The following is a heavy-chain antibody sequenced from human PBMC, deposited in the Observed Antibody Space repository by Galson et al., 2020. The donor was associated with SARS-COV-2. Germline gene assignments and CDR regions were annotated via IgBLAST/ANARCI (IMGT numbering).Heavy chain of an antibody. CDR2: IYYSGST. V-gene: IGHV4-39*07. Sequence: ASETLSLSCTVSGGSISSISYYWGWIRQPPGKGLEWIGSIYYSGSTYYNPSLKSRVTISVDTSKNQFSLKLSSVAAADTAVYYCAGVVVGTTVVTLITYDFDYWGQGTLVTVSS. J-gene: IGHJ4*02. CDR1: GGSISSISYY. CDR3: AGVVVGTTVVTLITYDFDY. D-gene: IGHD4-17*01.